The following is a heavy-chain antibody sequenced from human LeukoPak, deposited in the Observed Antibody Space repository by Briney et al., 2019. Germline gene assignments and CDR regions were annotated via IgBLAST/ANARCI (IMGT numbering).Heavy chain of an antibody. CDR1: GFAFSSHG. J-gene: IGHJ4*02. D-gene: IGHD5-12*01. CDR3: AKDHECSGYDSFDY. Sequence: GGSLRLSCAASGFAFSSHGLHWVRQAPGKGLEWVAFIRYAVKGRFTISRDNSKNTLYLQLNSLRAEDTAVYYCAKDHECSGYDSFDYWGQGTLVTVSS. CDR2: IRY. V-gene: IGHV3-30*02.